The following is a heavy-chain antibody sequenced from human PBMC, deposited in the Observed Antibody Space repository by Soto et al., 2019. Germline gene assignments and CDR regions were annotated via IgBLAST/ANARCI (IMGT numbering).Heavy chain of an antibody. Sequence: GGSLRLSCAASGFTFSSYSVNWVRQAPGKGLEWVSSISSSSSYIYYADSVKGRFTISRDNAKNSLYLQMNSLRAEDTAVYYCARGASRNDFWSGRNSGYYYGMDVWGQGTTVTVSS. V-gene: IGHV3-21*01. D-gene: IGHD3-3*01. J-gene: IGHJ6*02. CDR3: ARGASRNDFWSGRNSGYYYGMDV. CDR1: GFTFSSYS. CDR2: ISSSSSYI.